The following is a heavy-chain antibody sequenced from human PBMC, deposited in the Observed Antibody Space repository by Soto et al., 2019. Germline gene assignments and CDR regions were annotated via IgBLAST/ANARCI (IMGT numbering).Heavy chain of an antibody. Sequence: QLQLQESGPGLVKPSETLSLTCTVSGGSISSSSYYWGWIRQPPGKGLEWIGSIYYSGSTYYNPSVKSRVTISADTSKNQCSLKLSSVTDADTAVYYCASLYAVTTPLFDYWGQGTLVTVSS. CDR3: ASLYAVTTPLFDY. J-gene: IGHJ4*02. CDR2: IYYSGST. V-gene: IGHV4-39*01. D-gene: IGHD4-17*01. CDR1: GGSISSSSYY.